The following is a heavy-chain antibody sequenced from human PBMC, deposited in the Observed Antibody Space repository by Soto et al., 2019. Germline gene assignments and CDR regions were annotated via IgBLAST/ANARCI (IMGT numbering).Heavy chain of an antibody. CDR3: AREAYYDILTGYREPHYFDY. CDR2: IIPILGIA. Sequence: GASVKVSCKASGGTFSSYTISWVRQAPGQGLEWMGRIIPILGIANYAQKFQGRVTITADKSTSTAYMELSSLRSEDTAVYYCAREAYYDILTGYREPHYFDYWGQGTLVTVSS. D-gene: IGHD3-9*01. V-gene: IGHV1-69*04. CDR1: GGTFSSYT. J-gene: IGHJ4*02.